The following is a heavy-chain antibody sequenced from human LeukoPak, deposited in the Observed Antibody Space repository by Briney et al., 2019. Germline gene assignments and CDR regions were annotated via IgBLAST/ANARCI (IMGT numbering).Heavy chain of an antibody. CDR1: GYTFTGYY. CDR2: INPNSGGT. CDR3: AREADSSSWYSAFDI. Sequence: ASVKVSCKASGYTFTGYYMHWVRQAPGQGPEWMGWINPNSGGTNYAQKFQGRVTMTRDTSISTAYMELSRLRSDDTAVYYCAREADSSSWYSAFDIWGQGTMVTVSS. D-gene: IGHD6-13*01. V-gene: IGHV1-2*02. J-gene: IGHJ3*02.